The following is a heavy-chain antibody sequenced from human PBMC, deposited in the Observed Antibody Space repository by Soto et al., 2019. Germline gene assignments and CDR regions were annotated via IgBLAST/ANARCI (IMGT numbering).Heavy chain of an antibody. D-gene: IGHD3-3*01. CDR2: IIPIFGTA. J-gene: IGHJ6*02. CDR3: AGKTMGVEYYSGMDV. V-gene: IGHV1-69*12. CDR1: GGTFSSYA. Sequence: QVQLVQSGAEVKKPGSSVKVSCKASGGTFSSYAINWVRQAPGQGLEWMGGIIPIFGTANFAQKFQVRVTINADESTSTAYMELSSLRSEDTAVYYCAGKTMGVEYYSGMDVWGQGTTVTVSS.